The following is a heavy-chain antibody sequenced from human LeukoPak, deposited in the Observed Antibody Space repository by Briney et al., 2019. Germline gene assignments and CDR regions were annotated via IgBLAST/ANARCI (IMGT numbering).Heavy chain of an antibody. J-gene: IGHJ6*02. CDR2: VSFDGSYI. V-gene: IGHV3-30*01. D-gene: IGHD3-22*01. CDR1: GFIFSSYA. Sequence: GGSLRLFCGASGFIFSSYAMQWVRQAPGKGLQWVSVVSFDGSYIYYADSVKDRFTISRDNSKYTLYLQMNSLRAEDTAVYYCAKSATFYDSGGYYYYAMDVWGQGTTVTVSS. CDR3: AKSATFYDSGGYYYYAMDV.